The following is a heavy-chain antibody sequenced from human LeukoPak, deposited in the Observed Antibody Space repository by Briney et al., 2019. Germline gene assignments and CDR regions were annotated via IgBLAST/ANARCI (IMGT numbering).Heavy chain of an antibody. Sequence: GGSLRLSCAASGFTFSSYWMQWVRQAPGKGLEWVSAISGSGGSTYYADSVKGRFTISRDNSKNTLYLQMNSLRAEDTAVYYCAKDLDNWKYGAFDIWGQGTMVTVSS. V-gene: IGHV3-23*01. CDR3: AKDLDNWKYGAFDI. CDR1: GFTFSSYW. D-gene: IGHD1-7*01. CDR2: ISGSGGST. J-gene: IGHJ3*02.